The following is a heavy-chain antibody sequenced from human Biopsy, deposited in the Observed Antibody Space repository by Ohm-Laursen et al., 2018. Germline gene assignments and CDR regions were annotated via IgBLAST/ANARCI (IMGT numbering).Heavy chain of an antibody. J-gene: IGHJ3*01. Sequence: LSLTCAASGFTFNNYGMQWVRQAPGKGLEWVAFIFYDGSNTYYADSVKGRFTISRDNSRDTLYLQMSSLRAEDTAVYYCAKDRYNYTPIGGFSMDVWGQGTMVIVSS. D-gene: IGHD5-18*01. CDR1: GFTFNNYG. CDR2: IFYDGSNT. CDR3: AKDRYNYTPIGGFSMDV. V-gene: IGHV3-30*18.